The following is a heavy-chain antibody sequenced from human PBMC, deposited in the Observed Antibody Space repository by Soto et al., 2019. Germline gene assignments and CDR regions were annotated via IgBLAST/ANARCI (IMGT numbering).Heavy chain of an antibody. CDR1: GFTVSSNY. Sequence: LRLSCAASGFTVSSNYMSWVRQAPGKGLEWVSVIYSGGSTYYADSVKGRFTISRDNSKNTLYLQMNSLRAEDTAVYYRAARIAARIKTLVLGDYWGQGTLVTVSS. CDR3: AARIAARIKTLVLGDY. D-gene: IGHD6-6*01. V-gene: IGHV3-53*01. J-gene: IGHJ4*02. CDR2: IYSGGST.